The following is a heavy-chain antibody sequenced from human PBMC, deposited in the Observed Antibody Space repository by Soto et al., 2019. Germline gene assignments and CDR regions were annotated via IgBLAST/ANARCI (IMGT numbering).Heavy chain of an antibody. CDR1: GGSFSSYY. Sequence: QVQLQESGPGLVKPSETLSLIRTVSGGSFSSYYWTWIRQPAGKGLEWVGRIYTSGSTNYNPSLKSRVTMSVDTSKNQFSLNLTSVTAADTAVYYCAREVAEAGRSLDYWGQGTLVTVSA. J-gene: IGHJ4*02. V-gene: IGHV4-4*07. CDR3: AREVAEAGRSLDY. CDR2: IYTSGST. D-gene: IGHD6-6*01.